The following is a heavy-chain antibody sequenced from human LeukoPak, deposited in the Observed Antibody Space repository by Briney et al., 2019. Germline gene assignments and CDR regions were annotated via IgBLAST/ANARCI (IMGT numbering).Heavy chain of an antibody. D-gene: IGHD6-19*01. CDR2: INPNSGGT. V-gene: IGHV1-2*02. CDR3: AREGIAVAGTDWFDP. CDR1: GYTFTGYY. Sequence: ASVKVSCKASGYTFTGYYMHWVRQAPGQGLEWMGWINPNSGGTNYAQKFQGRVTMTRDTSISTAYMELSRLGSDDTAVYYCAREGIAVAGTDWFDPWGQGTLVTVSS. J-gene: IGHJ5*02.